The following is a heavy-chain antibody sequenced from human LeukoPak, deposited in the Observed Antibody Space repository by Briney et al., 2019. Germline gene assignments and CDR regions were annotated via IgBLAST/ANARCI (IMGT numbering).Heavy chain of an antibody. CDR2: ISGSGGST. CDR1: GFTFSSYA. Sequence: GGSLRLSCAASGFTFSSYAMSWVRQAPGKGLEWVSAISGSGGSTYYADSVKGRFTISRDNSKNTLYLQMNSLRAEDTAVYYCAKDPVNYDILTGYYRRNWFDPWGQGTLVTVSS. J-gene: IGHJ5*02. V-gene: IGHV3-23*01. CDR3: AKDPVNYDILTGYYRRNWFDP. D-gene: IGHD3-9*01.